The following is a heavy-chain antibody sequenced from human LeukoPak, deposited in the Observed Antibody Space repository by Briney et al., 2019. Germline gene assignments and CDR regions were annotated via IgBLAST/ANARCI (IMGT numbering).Heavy chain of an antibody. CDR2: ISGSGGST. V-gene: IGHV3-23*01. Sequence: GGSLRLSCAASGFTFSSYVMSWVRQAPGKGLEWVSGISGSGGSTYYADSVKGRFTISRDNSKNTLYLQMNSLRAEDTAVYYCARDPPGIAASVSGGWGQGILVTVSS. D-gene: IGHD6-13*01. CDR1: GFTFSSYV. J-gene: IGHJ4*02. CDR3: ARDPPGIAASVSGG.